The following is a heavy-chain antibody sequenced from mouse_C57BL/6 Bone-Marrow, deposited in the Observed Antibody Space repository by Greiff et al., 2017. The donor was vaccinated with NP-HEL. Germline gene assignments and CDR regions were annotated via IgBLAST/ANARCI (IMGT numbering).Heavy chain of an antibody. V-gene: IGHV1-31*01. Sequence: VQLQQSGPELVKPGASVKISCKASGYSFTGYYMHWVKQSHGNILDWIGYIYPYNGVSSYNQKFKGKATLTVDKSSSTAYMELRSLTSEDSAVYYCAPDYYGSSYFYAMDYWGQGTSVTVSS. CDR1: GYSFTGYY. CDR3: APDYYGSSYFYAMDY. CDR2: IYPYNGVS. D-gene: IGHD1-1*01. J-gene: IGHJ4*01.